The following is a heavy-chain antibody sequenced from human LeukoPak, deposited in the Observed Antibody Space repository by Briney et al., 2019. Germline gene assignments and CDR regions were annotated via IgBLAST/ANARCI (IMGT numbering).Heavy chain of an antibody. V-gene: IGHV4-34*01. CDR2: INHSGST. D-gene: IGHD3-22*01. Sequence: PSETLSLTCAVYGGSFGGYYWSWIRQPPGKGLEWIGEINHSGSTNYNPSLKSRVTISVDTSKNQFSLKLSSVTAADTAVYYCARGRKPLTYYYDSSGYHFDYWGQGTLVTVSS. CDR3: ARGRKPLTYYYDSSGYHFDY. CDR1: GGSFGGYY. J-gene: IGHJ4*02.